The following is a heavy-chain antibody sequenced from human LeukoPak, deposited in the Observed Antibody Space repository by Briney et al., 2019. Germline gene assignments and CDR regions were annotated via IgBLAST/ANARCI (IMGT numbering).Heavy chain of an antibody. CDR2: ISYDGSNK. J-gene: IGHJ5*02. Sequence: GGSLRLSCAASGFTFSSCAMHWVRQAPGKGLEWVAVISYDGSNKYYADSVKGRFTISRDNSKNTLYLQMSSLRAEDTAVYYCARGGGYQLLWNWFDPWGQGTLVTVSS. CDR1: GFTFSSCA. V-gene: IGHV3-30*15. D-gene: IGHD2-2*01. CDR3: ARGGGYQLLWNWFDP.